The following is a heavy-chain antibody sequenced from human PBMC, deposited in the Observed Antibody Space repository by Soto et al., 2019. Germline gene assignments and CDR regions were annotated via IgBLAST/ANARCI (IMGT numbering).Heavy chain of an antibody. D-gene: IGHD2-2*01. CDR3: ARDKVPAAIDYYYYGMDV. CDR2: IYYSGCT. Sequence: SETLSLTCTVSGGSISSGGYYWSWIRQHPGKGLEWIGYIYYSGCTYYNPSLKSRVTISVDTSKNQFSLKLSSVTAADTAVYYCARDKVPAAIDYYYYGMDVWGQGTTVTVSS. CDR1: GGSISSGGYY. V-gene: IGHV4-31*03. J-gene: IGHJ6*02.